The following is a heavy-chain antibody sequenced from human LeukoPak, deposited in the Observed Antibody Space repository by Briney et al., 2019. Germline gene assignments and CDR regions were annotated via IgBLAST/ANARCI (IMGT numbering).Heavy chain of an antibody. Sequence: PSETLSLTCAVYGGSFSGYYWSWIRQPPGKGLEWIGEINHSGSTNYNPSLKSRVTISVDTSKNQFSLKLSSVTAADTAVYYCARGGYSYGSYYYYYYYMDVWGKGTTVTVSS. J-gene: IGHJ6*03. CDR2: INHSGST. CDR3: ARGGYSYGSYYYYYYYMDV. V-gene: IGHV4-34*01. CDR1: GGSFSGYY. D-gene: IGHD5-18*01.